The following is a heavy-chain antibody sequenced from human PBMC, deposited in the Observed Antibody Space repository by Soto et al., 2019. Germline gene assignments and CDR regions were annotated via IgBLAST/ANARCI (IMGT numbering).Heavy chain of an antibody. Sequence: GGAPRLSRAAPGFTFSSYAIHRVRQAPGKGLEWVAVISHDGSNKYYADSVKGRFTISRDNSKNTLYLQMNSLRAEDTAVYYCARDYSKYYYGSGKNYYGMDVWGQGTTVTVSS. CDR1: GFTFSSYA. D-gene: IGHD3-10*01. J-gene: IGHJ6*02. CDR3: ARDYSKYYYGSGKNYYGMDV. CDR2: ISHDGSNK. V-gene: IGHV3-30-3*01.